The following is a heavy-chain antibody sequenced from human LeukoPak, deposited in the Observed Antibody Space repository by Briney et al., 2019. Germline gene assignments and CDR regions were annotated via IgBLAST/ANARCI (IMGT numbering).Heavy chain of an antibody. D-gene: IGHD3-10*01. CDR3: ARVLPAYYYGSGPTRVWFDP. CDR2: IYYSGST. J-gene: IGHJ5*02. CDR1: GGSISSYY. Sequence: SETLSLTCTVSGGSISSYYWSWIRQPPGKGLGWIGYIYYSGSTNYNPSLKSRVTISVDTSKNQFSLKLSSVTAADTAVYYCARVLPAYYYGSGPTRVWFDPWGQGTLVTVSS. V-gene: IGHV4-59*01.